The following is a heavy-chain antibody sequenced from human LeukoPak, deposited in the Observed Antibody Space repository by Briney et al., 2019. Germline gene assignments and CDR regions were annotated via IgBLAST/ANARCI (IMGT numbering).Heavy chain of an antibody. CDR2: ISSSSSYI. V-gene: IGHV3-21*01. CDR3: ARAPLSSSWYVLRANSDY. J-gene: IGHJ4*02. D-gene: IGHD6-13*01. Sequence: GGSLRLSCAASGFTFSSYSMNWVRQAPGKGLEWVSSISSSSSYIYYADSVKGRFTISRDNAKNSLYLQMNSLRAEDTAVYYCARAPLSSSWYVLRANSDYWGQGTLVTVSS. CDR1: GFTFSSYS.